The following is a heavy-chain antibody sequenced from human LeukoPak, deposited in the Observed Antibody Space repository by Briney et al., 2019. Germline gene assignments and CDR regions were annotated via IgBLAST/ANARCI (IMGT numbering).Heavy chain of an antibody. D-gene: IGHD1-26*01. Sequence: GGSLRLSCAASGFTFSGSAIYWVRQSSGKGLEWVGQIDKKDKGYATATAYAASVKGRLTISRDDSINTAYLQMKSLKTEDTALYYCTRDSGTYNWFDPWGQGTLVTVSS. CDR2: IDKKDKGYATAT. CDR1: GFTFSGSA. CDR3: TRDSGTYNWFDP. J-gene: IGHJ5*02. V-gene: IGHV3-73*01.